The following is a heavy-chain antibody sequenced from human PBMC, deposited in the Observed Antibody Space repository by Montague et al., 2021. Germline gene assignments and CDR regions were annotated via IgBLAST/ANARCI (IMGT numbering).Heavy chain of an antibody. CDR3: VKDSGYFYYMDV. CDR1: GFTFSSYA. J-gene: IGHJ6*03. V-gene: IGHV3-33*06. Sequence: SLRLSCAASGFTFSSYAMHWVRQAPGTGPEWVAIIWFDGSKKYYRDSVKGRFTISRDNSENTQHLQMNSLRAEDTAVYYCVKDSGYFYYMDVWGKGTTVTVSS. D-gene: IGHD3-10*01. CDR2: IWFDGSKK.